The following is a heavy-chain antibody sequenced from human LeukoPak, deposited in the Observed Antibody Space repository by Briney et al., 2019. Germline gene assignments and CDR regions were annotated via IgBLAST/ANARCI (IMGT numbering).Heavy chain of an antibody. V-gene: IGHV3-53*04. CDR2: IYSGGST. D-gene: IGHD1-26*01. Sequence: PGGSLRLSCAASGFTVSSNYMSWVRQAPGKGLEWVSVIYSGGSTYYADSVKGRFTTSRHNSKNTLYLQMNSLRAEDTAVYYCAREKGAWGFDYWGQGTLVTVSS. J-gene: IGHJ4*02. CDR3: AREKGAWGFDY. CDR1: GFTVSSNY.